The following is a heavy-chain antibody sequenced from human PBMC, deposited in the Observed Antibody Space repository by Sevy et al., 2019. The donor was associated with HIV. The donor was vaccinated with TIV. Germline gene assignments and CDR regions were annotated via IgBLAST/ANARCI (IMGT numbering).Heavy chain of an antibody. CDR3: ATCRISDWFFDS. D-gene: IGHD3-9*01. Sequence: GGSLRLSCTASGFTFTDYVMNWVRQAPGRGLEWVSSIGGSGGSTHYADSVKGRFTISRDNSKNTLYLQMNSLRAEDTAVYYCATCRISDWFFDSWGQGTLVTASS. J-gene: IGHJ4*02. CDR1: GFTFTDYV. V-gene: IGHV3-23*01. CDR2: IGGSGGST.